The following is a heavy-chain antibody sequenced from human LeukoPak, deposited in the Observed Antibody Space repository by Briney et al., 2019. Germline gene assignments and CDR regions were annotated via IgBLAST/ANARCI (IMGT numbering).Heavy chain of an antibody. V-gene: IGHV1-69*05. Sequence: GASVKVSCKASGGTLSSFAISWVRQAPGQGLEWMGGSIPMFGTTTYAQKFKGRVTINTDESTGTASMEMSSQTSDDTAVYYCARDGIPPNRDMDVWGKGTTVTVSS. J-gene: IGHJ6*03. CDR1: GGTLSSFA. CDR3: ARDGIPPNRDMDV. CDR2: SIPMFGTT. D-gene: IGHD1-1*01.